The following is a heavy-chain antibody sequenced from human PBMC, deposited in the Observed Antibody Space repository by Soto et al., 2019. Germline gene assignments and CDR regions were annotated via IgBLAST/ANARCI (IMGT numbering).Heavy chain of an antibody. CDR3: ARPRGYSYGFDY. J-gene: IGHJ4*02. CDR1: GYTFTSYA. V-gene: IGHV1-18*01. CDR2: ISAYNGNT. D-gene: IGHD5-18*01. Sequence: ASVKVSCKASGYTFTSYAMHWVRQAPGQRIEWMGWISAYNGNTNYAQKLQGRVTMTTDTSTSTAYMELRSLRSDDTAVYYCARPRGYSYGFDYWGQGTLVTVSS.